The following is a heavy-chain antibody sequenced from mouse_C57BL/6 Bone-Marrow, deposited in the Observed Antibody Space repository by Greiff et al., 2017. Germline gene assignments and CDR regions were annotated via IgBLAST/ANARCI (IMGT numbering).Heavy chain of an antibody. J-gene: IGHJ4*01. D-gene: IGHD1-1*01. V-gene: IGHV1-47*01. CDR2: FHPYNDDT. Sequence: VQVVESGAELVKPGASVKMSCKASGYTFTTYPIEWMKQNHGKSLEWIGNFHPYNDDTKYNEKFKGKATLTVEKSSSTVYLELSRLTSDDSAVYYCAISTVVAPKNYAMDYGGQGTSVTVSS. CDR3: AISTVVAPKNYAMDY. CDR1: GYTFTTYP.